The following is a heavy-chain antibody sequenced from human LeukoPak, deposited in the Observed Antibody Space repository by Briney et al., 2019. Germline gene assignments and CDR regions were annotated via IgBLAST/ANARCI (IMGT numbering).Heavy chain of an antibody. CDR1: GGSISSSSYY. D-gene: IGHD3-22*01. CDR2: IYYSGST. J-gene: IGHJ4*02. CDR3: ARDTFDCSGYPQGFDY. V-gene: IGHV4-39*07. Sequence: SETLSLTCTVSGGSISSSSYYWGWIRQPPGKGLEWIGSIYYSGSTYYNPSLKSRVTISVDTSKNQFSLKLSSVTAADTAVYYCARDTFDCSGYPQGFDYWGQGTLVTVSS.